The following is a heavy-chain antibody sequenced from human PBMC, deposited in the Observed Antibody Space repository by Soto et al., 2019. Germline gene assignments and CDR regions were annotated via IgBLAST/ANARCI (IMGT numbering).Heavy chain of an antibody. D-gene: IGHD6-19*01. J-gene: IGHJ5*02. V-gene: IGHV3-11*01. CDR3: SRGIAVACTNWFDL. CDR2: ISNSGYTI. CDR1: GFTFSHYY. Sequence: QVQLVESGGGLVKPGGSLRLSCAASGFTFSHYYMSWIRQAPGKGLVWVSYISNSGYTIYYADSVKGRFSVSRDNAKNSLYLQMYILKAEDTAVYYFSRGIAVACTNWFDLWGQGTLVTVSS.